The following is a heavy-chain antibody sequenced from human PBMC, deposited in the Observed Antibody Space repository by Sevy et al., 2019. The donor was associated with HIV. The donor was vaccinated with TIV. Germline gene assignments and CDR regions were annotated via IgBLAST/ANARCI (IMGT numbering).Heavy chain of an antibody. J-gene: IGHJ3*02. D-gene: IGHD3-22*01. Sequence: GGSLRLSCAASGFTFSSYAMSWVRQAPGKGLEWVSAISGSGGSTYYADSVKGRFTISRDNSKNTLYLQMNSLRAEDTAVYYCAKGTTAYYYDSSGAFDIWGQGTMVTVSS. CDR2: ISGSGGST. CDR3: AKGTTAYYYDSSGAFDI. V-gene: IGHV3-23*01. CDR1: GFTFSSYA.